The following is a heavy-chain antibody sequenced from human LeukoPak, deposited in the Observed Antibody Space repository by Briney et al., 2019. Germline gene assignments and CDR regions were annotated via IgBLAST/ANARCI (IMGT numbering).Heavy chain of an antibody. CDR1: GGSISSSSYY. V-gene: IGHV4-39*01. D-gene: IGHD6-19*01. Sequence: KASETLSLTCTVSGGSISSSSYYWGWIRQPPGKGLEWIGSIDYSGTTSHNPSLKSRVTMSVDTSKNQFSLKLNSVTAADTAVYYCASLAVAGLSEGYWGQGTLVIVSS. CDR3: ASLAVAGLSEGY. CDR2: IDYSGTT. J-gene: IGHJ4*02.